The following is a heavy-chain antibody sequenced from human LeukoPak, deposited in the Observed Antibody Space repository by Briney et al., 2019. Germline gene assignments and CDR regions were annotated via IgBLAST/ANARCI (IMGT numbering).Heavy chain of an antibody. J-gene: IGHJ4*02. CDR3: ACKGAYSGFDPYDH. Sequence: PGRSLRLSCAASGFTFSSYAMHWVRQAPGKGLEWVAVISYDGSNKYYADSVKGRFTISRDNSKNTVFLQLNSLKVEDSAVYYCACKGAYSGFDPYDHWGQGTLVTVSS. V-gene: IGHV3-30-3*01. CDR2: ISYDGSNK. CDR1: GFTFSSYA. D-gene: IGHD5-12*01.